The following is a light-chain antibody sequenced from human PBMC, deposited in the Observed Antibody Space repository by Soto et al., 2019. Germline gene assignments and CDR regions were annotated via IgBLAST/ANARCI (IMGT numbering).Light chain of an antibody. CDR3: SSYTSTDTLYL. CDR1: SSDVGGYNY. Sequence: QSVLTQPASVSGSPGQSITISCTGTSSDVGGYNYVSWYQLHPGKAPKLMIYDVSNRPSGVSSRFSASKSGNTASLTISGLPAEDEADYYCSSYTSTDTLYLFGTGTKLTVL. V-gene: IGLV2-14*01. CDR2: DVS. J-gene: IGLJ1*01.